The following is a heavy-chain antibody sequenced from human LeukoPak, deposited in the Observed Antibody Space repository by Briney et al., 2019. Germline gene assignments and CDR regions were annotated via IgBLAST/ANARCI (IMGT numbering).Heavy chain of an antibody. D-gene: IGHD6-13*01. Sequence: SVKVSCKASGGTFSSYAISWVRQAPGQGLEWMGGIIPIFGTANYAQKFQGRVTITADESTSTAYMELSSLRSEDTAVYYCARVGPIIAAAGTYDHWGQGTLVTVSS. J-gene: IGHJ4*02. CDR3: ARVGPIIAAAGTYDH. CDR1: GGTFSSYA. V-gene: IGHV1-69*13. CDR2: IIPIFGTA.